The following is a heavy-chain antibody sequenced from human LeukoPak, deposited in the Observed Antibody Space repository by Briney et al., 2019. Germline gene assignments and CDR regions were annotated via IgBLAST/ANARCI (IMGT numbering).Heavy chain of an antibody. CDR2: INPSGGGT. D-gene: IGHD6-19*01. CDR1: GYTFTSYY. Sequence: ASVKVSCKASGYTFTSYYMHWVRQAPGQGLEWMGIINPSGGGTNYAQKFQGRVTMTRDTSISTAYMELSRLRSDDTAVYYCARGDSSGKHYDAFDIWGQGTMVTVSS. CDR3: ARGDSSGKHYDAFDI. V-gene: IGHV1-2*02. J-gene: IGHJ3*02.